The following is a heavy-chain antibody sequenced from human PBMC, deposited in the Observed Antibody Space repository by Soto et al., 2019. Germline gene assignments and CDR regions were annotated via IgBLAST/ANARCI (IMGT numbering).Heavy chain of an antibody. Sequence: QVPLQESGPGLVKPSQTLSLTCTVSGGSISSEGYYWSWFRQLPGKGLEWIGDIYYSGTTYHNPSLRSRLTISGDASKNQFSLKLSSGTAADTALYYCARGRGYSYGPYYFDYWGQGTLVTVSS. V-gene: IGHV4-31*03. CDR2: IYYSGTT. CDR1: GGSISSEGYY. CDR3: ARGRGYSYGPYYFDY. J-gene: IGHJ4*02. D-gene: IGHD5-18*01.